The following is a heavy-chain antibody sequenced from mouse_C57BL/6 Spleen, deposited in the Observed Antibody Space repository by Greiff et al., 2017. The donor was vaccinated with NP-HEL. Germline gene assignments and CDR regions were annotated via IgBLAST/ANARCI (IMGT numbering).Heavy chain of an antibody. J-gene: IGHJ2*01. CDR1: GYTFTSYW. CDR3: ASFYYGYDGGFDY. Sequence: VQLQQSGAELAKPGASVKLSCKASGYTFTSYWMHWVKQRPGQGLEWIGYINPSSGYTKYNQKFKDKATLTADKSSSTAYMQLSSLTYEDSAVYYCASFYYGYDGGFDYWGQGTTLTVSS. V-gene: IGHV1-7*01. CDR2: INPSSGYT. D-gene: IGHD2-2*01.